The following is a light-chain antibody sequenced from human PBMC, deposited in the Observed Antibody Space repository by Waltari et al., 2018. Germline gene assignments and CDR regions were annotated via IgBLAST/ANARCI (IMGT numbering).Light chain of an antibody. V-gene: IGLV3-25*03. CDR2: KDN. CDR3: QSTDSSGTLRV. J-gene: IGLJ3*02. CDR1: ALTNQY. Sequence: SYELPQPPSVSVSPGQTARITCSGDALTNQYAYWYQQKPGQGPVLVIYKDNERPSGIPERFSGSGSGTTVTLTISGVQAEDEADYYCQSTDSSGTLRVFGGGTYLTVL.